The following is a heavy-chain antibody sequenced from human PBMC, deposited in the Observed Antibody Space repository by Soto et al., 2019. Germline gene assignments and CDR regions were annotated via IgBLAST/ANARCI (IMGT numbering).Heavy chain of an antibody. Sequence: SETLSLTCTVSGVSISSYYWSWIRQPPGKGLEWIGYIYYSGSTNYNPSLKSRVTISVDTSKNQFSLKLSSVTAADTAVYYCAGASTWHPGAFDIWGQGTTVTVS. V-gene: IGHV4-59*08. CDR2: IYYSGST. J-gene: IGHJ3*02. D-gene: IGHD5-12*01. CDR3: AGASTWHPGAFDI. CDR1: GVSISSYY.